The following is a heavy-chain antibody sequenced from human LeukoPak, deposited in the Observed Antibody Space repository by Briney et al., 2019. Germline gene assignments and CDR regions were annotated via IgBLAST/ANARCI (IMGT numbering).Heavy chain of an antibody. D-gene: IGHD3-9*01. CDR2: ISSSGSTI. CDR1: GFTFSSYE. J-gene: IGHJ4*02. Sequence: PGGSLRLSCAASGFTFSSYEMNWVRQAPGKGLEWVSYISSSGSTIYYADSVKGRFTISRDNAKNTLYLQMNSLRAEDTAVYYCAKGHYYNILTGYSVRRGLDYWGQGTLVTVSS. V-gene: IGHV3-48*03. CDR3: AKGHYYNILTGYSVRRGLDY.